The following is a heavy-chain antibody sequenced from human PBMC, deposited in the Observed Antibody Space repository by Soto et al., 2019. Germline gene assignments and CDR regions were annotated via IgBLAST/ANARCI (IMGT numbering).Heavy chain of an antibody. V-gene: IGHV3-23*01. CDR3: AKGKYQLLMYNWFDP. Sequence: GGSLRLSCAASGFTFSSYAMSWVRQAPGKGLEWVSAISGSGGSTYYADSVKGRFTISRDNSKNTLYLQMNSLRAEDTAVYYCAKGKYQLLMYNWFDPWGQGTLVTVSS. D-gene: IGHD2-2*01. CDR1: GFTFSSYA. J-gene: IGHJ5*02. CDR2: ISGSGGST.